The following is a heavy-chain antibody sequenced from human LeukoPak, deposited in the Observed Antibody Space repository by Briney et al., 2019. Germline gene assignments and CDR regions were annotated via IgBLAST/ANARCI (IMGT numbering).Heavy chain of an antibody. CDR2: MNPHSGNT. J-gene: IGHJ4*02. Sequence: ASVKVSCKASGYTFTSFDINWVRQATGQGLEWMGWMNPHSGNTGYAQKFQGRVTITRNTSIRTAYMELSSLRSEDTAVYYCARGFRSSGTPAGSYFDYWGQGTLVTVSS. CDR3: ARGFRSSGTPAGSYFDY. D-gene: IGHD3-22*01. CDR1: GYTFTSFD. V-gene: IGHV1-8*03.